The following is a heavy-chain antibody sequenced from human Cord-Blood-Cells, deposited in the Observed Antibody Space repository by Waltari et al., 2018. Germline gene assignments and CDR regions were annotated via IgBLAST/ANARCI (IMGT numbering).Heavy chain of an antibody. D-gene: IGHD6-19*01. V-gene: IGHV4-34*01. CDR3: ARGVAVAGIFDY. J-gene: IGHJ4*02. Sequence: QVQLQQWGAGLLKPSETLSLTCAVYGGSFSGYYWSWIRQPPGKGLGWIGEINHSGSTNPHPSLKSRVTISVDTSKNQFSLKLSSVTAADTAVYYCARGVAVAGIFDYWGQGTLVTVSS. CDR2: INHSGST. CDR1: GGSFSGYY.